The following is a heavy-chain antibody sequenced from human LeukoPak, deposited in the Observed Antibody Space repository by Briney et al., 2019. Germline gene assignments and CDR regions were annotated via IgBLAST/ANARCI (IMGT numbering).Heavy chain of an antibody. CDR2: ISWNSGSI. CDR1: GFTFDDYA. J-gene: IGHJ4*02. Sequence: GGSLRLSCAASGFTFDDYAMHWVRQAPGKGLEWVSGISWNSGSIGYADSVKGRFTISRDNAKNSLYLQMNSLRVEDMALYYCAQDRSSDFWSGYSHFDYWGKGTLVTVSS. D-gene: IGHD3-3*01. CDR3: AQDRSSDFWSGYSHFDY. V-gene: IGHV3-9*03.